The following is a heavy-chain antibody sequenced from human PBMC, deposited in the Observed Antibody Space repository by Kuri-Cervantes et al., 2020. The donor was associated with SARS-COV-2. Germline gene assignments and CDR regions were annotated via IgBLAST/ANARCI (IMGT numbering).Heavy chain of an antibody. Sequence: GGSLRLSCAASGFTFSSYGMHWVRQAPGKGLEWVAVISYGGSNKYYADSVKGRFTISRDNSKNTLYLQMNSLRAEDTAVYYCARSHKDIVVVPAARGYYYGMDVWGQGTTVTVSS. CDR2: ISYGGSNK. D-gene: IGHD2-2*01. CDR1: GFTFSSYG. CDR3: ARSHKDIVVVPAARGYYYGMDV. V-gene: IGHV3-30*03. J-gene: IGHJ6*02.